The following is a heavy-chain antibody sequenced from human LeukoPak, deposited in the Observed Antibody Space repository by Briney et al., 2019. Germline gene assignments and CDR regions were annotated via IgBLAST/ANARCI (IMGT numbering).Heavy chain of an antibody. Sequence: GGSLRLSCAASEFPFSLYSMNWLRQTPGKGLEWVSSISSSSSHIFYADSVKGRFTISRDNAKNSLYLQMNSLRAEDTAVYYCARTGRGTTVGGDYWGQGTLVTVSS. D-gene: IGHD1-1*01. J-gene: IGHJ4*02. CDR3: ARTGRGTTVGGDY. CDR1: EFPFSLYS. V-gene: IGHV3-21*01. CDR2: ISSSSSHI.